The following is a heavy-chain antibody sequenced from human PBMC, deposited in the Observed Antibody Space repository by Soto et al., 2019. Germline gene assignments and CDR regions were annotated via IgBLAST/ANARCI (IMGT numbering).Heavy chain of an antibody. J-gene: IGHJ5*02. D-gene: IGHD5-18*01. CDR3: TRRQIWLDMGFDP. V-gene: IGHV3-73*01. CDR1: GLTFSGSA. Sequence: EVQLVESGGGLVQPGGSLKLSCAASGLTFSGSAMHWVRQASGKGLVWVGRIRSKASSYATAYAASVKGRFTISRDDSKKMAYLQMNSLKTEDTAVYYCTRRQIWLDMGFDPWGQGTLVTVSS. CDR2: IRSKASSYAT.